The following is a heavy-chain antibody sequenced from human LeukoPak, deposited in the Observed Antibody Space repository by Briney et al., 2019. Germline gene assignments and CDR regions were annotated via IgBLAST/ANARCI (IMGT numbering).Heavy chain of an antibody. V-gene: IGHV1-24*01. Sequence: ASVKASCKVSGYTLTELSMHWVRQAPGKGLEWMGGFDPEDGETIYAQKFQGRVTMTEDTSTDTAYMELSSLRSEDTAVYYCAITGTTSYYYGMDVWGQGTTVTVSS. CDR1: GYTLTELS. CDR2: FDPEDGET. D-gene: IGHD1-7*01. CDR3: AITGTTSYYYGMDV. J-gene: IGHJ6*02.